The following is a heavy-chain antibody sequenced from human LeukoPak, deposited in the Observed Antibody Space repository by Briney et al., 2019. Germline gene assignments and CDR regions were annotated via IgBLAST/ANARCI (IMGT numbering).Heavy chain of an antibody. D-gene: IGHD2-2*01. J-gene: IGHJ6*03. CDR1: GGSISSSSYY. CDR2: IYYSGST. Sequence: SETLSLTCTVSGGSISSSSYYWGWIRQPPGKGLEWIGSIYYSGSTYYNPSLKSRVTISVDTSKNQFSLKLSSVTAADTAVYYCARQMEGIVVVPAYYYYYYYMDVWGKGTTVTISS. V-gene: IGHV4-39*01. CDR3: ARQMEGIVVVPAYYYYYYYMDV.